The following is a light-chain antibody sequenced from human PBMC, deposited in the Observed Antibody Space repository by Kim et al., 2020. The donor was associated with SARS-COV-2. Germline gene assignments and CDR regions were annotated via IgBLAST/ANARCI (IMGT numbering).Light chain of an antibody. J-gene: IGLJ3*02. CDR3: SSYAASNNWV. CDR2: EVT. Sequence: QSALTQPPSASGSPGQSVTISCTGTSSDVGGYPYVSWYQQHPGRAPKLMIYEVTKRPSGVPDRFSGSKSGNTASLTVSGLQAEDEADYYCSSYAASNNWVFGGGTQLTVL. CDR1: SSDVGGYPY. V-gene: IGLV2-8*01.